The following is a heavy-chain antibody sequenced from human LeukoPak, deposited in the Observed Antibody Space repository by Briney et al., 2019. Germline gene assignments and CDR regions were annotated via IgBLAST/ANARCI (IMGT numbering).Heavy chain of an antibody. J-gene: IGHJ4*02. D-gene: IGHD1-26*01. CDR3: AASPGVVGATTFDY. CDR1: GFTFSDYY. CDR2: ISSSGSTI. Sequence: GGSLRLSCAASGFTFSDYYMSWIRQAPGKGLEWVSYISSSGSTIYYADSVKGRFTISRDNAKSSLSLQMNSLRAEDTAVYYCAASPGVVGATTFDYWGQGTLVTVSS. V-gene: IGHV3-11*04.